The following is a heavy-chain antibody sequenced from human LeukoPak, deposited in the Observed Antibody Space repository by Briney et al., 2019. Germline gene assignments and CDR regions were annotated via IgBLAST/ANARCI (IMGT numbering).Heavy chain of an antibody. D-gene: IGHD1-26*01. CDR1: GYTFTSYA. CDR3: ARDSGSQGGFDY. J-gene: IGHJ4*02. CDR2: INAGNGNT. Sequence: ASVKISCKASGYTFTSYAMHWVRQAPGQRLEWMGWINAGNGNTKYSQKFQGRVTITRDTSASTAYMELSRLRSDDTAVYYCARDSGSQGGFDYWGQGTLVTVSS. V-gene: IGHV1-3*01.